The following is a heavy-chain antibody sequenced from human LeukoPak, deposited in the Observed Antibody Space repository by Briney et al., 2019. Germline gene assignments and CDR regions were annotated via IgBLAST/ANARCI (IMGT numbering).Heavy chain of an antibody. CDR1: GGSFSGFY. CDR2: INHSGST. D-gene: IGHD2-15*01. Sequence: KPSETLSLTSAGYGGSFSGFYWSWLRQPPGRGLEWFREINHSGSTNYNPSLKSRVTISVDTSKNQFSLKLSSVTAADTAVYYCARGRGRNYYYYYYMDVWGKGTTVTVSS. CDR3: ARGRGRNYYYYYYMDV. J-gene: IGHJ6*03. V-gene: IGHV4-34*01.